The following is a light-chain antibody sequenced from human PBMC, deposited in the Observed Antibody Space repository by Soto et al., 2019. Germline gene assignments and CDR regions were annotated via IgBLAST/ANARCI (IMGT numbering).Light chain of an antibody. Sequence: EIVLTQSPATLSVSPGEKATLYCRASQSVSSTLAWYQQKPGQVPRLLIYGASTRATDIPARFSGSRSGTEFTLTISSLQSEDFGVYYCQQYHKWPPAFGQGTKVDIK. J-gene: IGKJ1*01. CDR3: QQYHKWPPA. CDR2: GAS. V-gene: IGKV3-15*01. CDR1: QSVSST.